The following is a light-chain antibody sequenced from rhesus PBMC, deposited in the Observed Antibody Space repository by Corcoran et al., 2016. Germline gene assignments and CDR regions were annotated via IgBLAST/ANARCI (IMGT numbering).Light chain of an antibody. CDR2: EVS. Sequence: QAALTQPRSVSGSPGQSVTISCTGTSSDIGGYNYVSWYQQHPGTAPKLMIYEVSKRPSGVSDRFSGSKSGNTASLTISGLQAEDEADHYCSSYAGSYTHVFGAGTLLTGL. CDR3: SSYAGSYTHV. J-gene: IGLJ1*01. CDR1: SSDIGGYNY. V-gene: IGLV2-32*02.